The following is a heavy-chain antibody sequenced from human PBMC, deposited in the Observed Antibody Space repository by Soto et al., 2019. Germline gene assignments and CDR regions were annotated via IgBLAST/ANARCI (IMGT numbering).Heavy chain of an antibody. D-gene: IGHD3-10*01. Sequence: PGGSLRLSCAASGFTFSSYWMSWVRQAPGKGLEWVANIKQDGSEKYYVDSVKGRFTISRDNAKNSLYLQMNSLRAEDTAVYYCARDLVAGDYGSGQPVDYWGQGTLVTVFS. CDR3: ARDLVAGDYGSGQPVDY. CDR2: IKQDGSEK. CDR1: GFTFSSYW. J-gene: IGHJ4*02. V-gene: IGHV3-7*05.